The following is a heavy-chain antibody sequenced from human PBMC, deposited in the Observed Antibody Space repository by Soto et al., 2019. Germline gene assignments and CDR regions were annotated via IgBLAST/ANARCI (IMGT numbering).Heavy chain of an antibody. CDR2: IYHSGST. J-gene: IGHJ6*02. V-gene: IGHV4-38-2*02. CDR1: GYSISSGYY. CDR3: ARDTWGITMVRGVISGGMDV. Sequence: SETLSLTCAVSGYSISSGYYWGWIRQPPGKGLEWIGSIYHSGSTYYNPSLKNRVTISVDTSKNQFSLKLSSVTAADTAVYYCARDTWGITMVRGVISGGMDVWGQGTTVTVSS. D-gene: IGHD3-10*01.